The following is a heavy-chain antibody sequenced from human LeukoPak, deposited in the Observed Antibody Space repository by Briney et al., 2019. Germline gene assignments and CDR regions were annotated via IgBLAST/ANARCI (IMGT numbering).Heavy chain of an antibody. Sequence: GGSLRLSCAASGFTFSSSAMAWVRQAPGKGLEWVSAISVSGGITYYADSVKGRFTTSRDNSKNTLYLQMNSLRAEDTAVYYCAKCGYSGCHLIDYWGQGTLATVSS. CDR1: GFTFSSSA. CDR2: ISVSGGIT. CDR3: AKCGYSGCHLIDY. V-gene: IGHV3-23*01. D-gene: IGHD5-12*01. J-gene: IGHJ4*02.